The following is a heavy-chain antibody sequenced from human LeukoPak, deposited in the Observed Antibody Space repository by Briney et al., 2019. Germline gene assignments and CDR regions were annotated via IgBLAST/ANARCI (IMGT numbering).Heavy chain of an antibody. CDR3: AREPYGDVPF. Sequence: SETLPLTCTVSGGSISSYYWSWIRQPPGKGLEWIGYIYYSGSTNYNPSPKSRVTISVDTSKNQFSLKLSSVTAADTAVYYCAREPYGDVPFWGQGTLVTVSS. V-gene: IGHV4-59*01. CDR2: IYYSGST. J-gene: IGHJ4*02. CDR1: GGSISSYY. D-gene: IGHD4-17*01.